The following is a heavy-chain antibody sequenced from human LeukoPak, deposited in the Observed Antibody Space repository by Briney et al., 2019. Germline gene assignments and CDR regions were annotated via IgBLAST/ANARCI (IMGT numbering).Heavy chain of an antibody. D-gene: IGHD1-26*01. CDR1: GFSFSGHW. CDR3: AYRNNFEY. V-gene: IGHV3-7*05. CDR2: IKADGSEK. J-gene: IGHJ4*02. Sequence: GGSLRLSCAASGFSFSGHWMNWVRQPPGKGLEWVANIKADGSEKYYVDSVKGRFTISRDDAKGTVDLQMDNLRAEDTAIYYCAYRNNFEYWGQGALVTVSS.